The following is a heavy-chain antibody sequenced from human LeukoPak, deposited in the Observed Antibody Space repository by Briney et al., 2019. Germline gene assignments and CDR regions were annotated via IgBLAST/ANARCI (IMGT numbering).Heavy chain of an antibody. V-gene: IGHV3-48*03. Sequence: GGSLRLSCAASGFTFISYEMNWVRQAPGKGLEWVSYISSSGSTIYYADSVKGRFTISRDNAKNSLYLQMNSLRAEDTAVYYCARDRLRDGYTDPLDYWGQGTLVTVSS. D-gene: IGHD5-24*01. CDR2: ISSSGSTI. J-gene: IGHJ4*02. CDR1: GFTFISYE. CDR3: ARDRLRDGYTDPLDY.